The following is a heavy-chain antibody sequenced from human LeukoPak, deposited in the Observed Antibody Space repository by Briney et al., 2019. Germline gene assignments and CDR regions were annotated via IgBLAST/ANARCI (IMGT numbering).Heavy chain of an antibody. CDR1: GFTFSSYS. D-gene: IGHD3-22*01. J-gene: IGHJ4*02. CDR3: ARDQHKYNYDGSGYPPY. Sequence: GGSLRLSCAASGFTFSSYSMMWVRQAPGKGLEGVSYISSSSTTIHYAGSVQCTFTIYKYNAKNSVYLQMNSLRAEDTAVYYCARDQHKYNYDGSGYPPYWGQGTLVTVSS. V-gene: IGHV3-48*01. CDR2: ISSSSTTI.